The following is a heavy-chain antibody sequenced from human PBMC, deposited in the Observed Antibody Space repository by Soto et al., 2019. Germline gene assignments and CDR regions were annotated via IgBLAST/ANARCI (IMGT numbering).Heavy chain of an antibody. CDR2: ISSTSATI. V-gene: IGHV3-48*01. J-gene: IGHJ5*02. CDR3: ARAKSLEYNWFDT. CDR1: GFTFTSYS. Sequence: EVQLMESGGGLVQPGGSLRLSCTASGFTFTSYSINWVRQAPGQGLEWISYISSTSATIYYAESVRGRFTVSRDNAKNSVYLQRNSLRAEDTAVYFCARAKSLEYNWFDTWGQGTPVTVSS.